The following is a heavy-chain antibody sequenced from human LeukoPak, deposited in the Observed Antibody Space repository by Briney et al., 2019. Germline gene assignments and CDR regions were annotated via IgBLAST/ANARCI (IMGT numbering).Heavy chain of an antibody. CDR1: GYTFTGYY. CDR3: ARDGYDSSGYYYGGTDYYYYMDV. V-gene: IGHV1-2*02. CDR2: INPNSGGT. J-gene: IGHJ6*03. Sequence: GASVKVSCKASGYTFTGYYMHWVRQAPGQGLEWMGWINPNSGGTNYAQKFQGRVTMTRDTSISTAYMELSRLRSDDTAVYYCARDGYDSSGYYYGGTDYYYYMDVWGKGTTVTVSS. D-gene: IGHD3-22*01.